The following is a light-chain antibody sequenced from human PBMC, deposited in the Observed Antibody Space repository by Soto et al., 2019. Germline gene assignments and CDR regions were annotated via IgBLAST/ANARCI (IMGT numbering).Light chain of an antibody. CDR1: QSVTSKY. CDR2: GAS. V-gene: IGKV3-15*01. J-gene: IGKJ1*01. Sequence: EIVLTQSPGTLSLSPGDRATLSCEASQSVTSKYLAWYQKKPGQAPRLLIYGASTRATGISARFSGSGSGTEFTLTISSLLSEDFAVYYCQQYDNWPPWTFGQGTKVDIK. CDR3: QQYDNWPPWT.